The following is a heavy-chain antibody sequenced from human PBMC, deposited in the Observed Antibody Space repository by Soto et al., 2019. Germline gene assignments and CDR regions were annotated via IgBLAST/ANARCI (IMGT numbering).Heavy chain of an antibody. J-gene: IGHJ4*02. D-gene: IGHD2-15*01. V-gene: IGHV3-23*01. CDR1: GFTFNSYA. CDR2: ISGSGGST. CDR3: GRDPHAGYCSGVPCSSGFFY. Sequence: GGSLRLSCAASGFTFNSYAMGWVRQAPGKGLEWVSGISGSGGSTYYAVSVKGRFTISRDNSKNTVYLHMNSLRAEDTALYLCGRDPHAGYCSGVPCSSGFFYWGLGTLVTVSS.